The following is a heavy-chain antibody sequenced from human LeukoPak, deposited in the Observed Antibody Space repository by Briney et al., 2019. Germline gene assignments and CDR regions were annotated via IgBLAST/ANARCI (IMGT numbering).Heavy chain of an antibody. D-gene: IGHD3-16*02. CDR3: ARGTAGYHSSYFDY. Sequence: GGSLRLSCAASGFTFSGYWMHWVRQVPGKGLVWVARINGDGSNIAYADSVRGRFTISRDNAKNTLYLEMSSLRAEDTAVYYCARGTAGYHSSYFDYWGQGTLVTVSS. J-gene: IGHJ4*02. V-gene: IGHV3-74*01. CDR2: INGDGSNI. CDR1: GFTFSGYW.